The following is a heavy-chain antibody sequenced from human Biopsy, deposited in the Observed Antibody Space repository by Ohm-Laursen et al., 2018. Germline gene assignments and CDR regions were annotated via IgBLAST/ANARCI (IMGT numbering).Heavy chain of an antibody. CDR3: TRDRGITVAGTLGFNFDY. D-gene: IGHD6-19*01. CDR1: GYTFTDYY. V-gene: IGHV1-2*02. CDR2: INPNSGGT. J-gene: IGHJ4*02. Sequence: ASVKVSCKASGYTFTDYYMHWVRQAPGQGLEWMGWINPNSGGTNYAQKFQGRVTMTRDTSISTAYMDLSGLRPDDTAVYYCTRDRGITVAGTLGFNFDYWCQGTLVTVSS.